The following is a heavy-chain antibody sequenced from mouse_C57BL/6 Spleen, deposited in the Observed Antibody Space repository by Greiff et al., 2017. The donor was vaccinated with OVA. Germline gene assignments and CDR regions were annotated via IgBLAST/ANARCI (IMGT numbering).Heavy chain of an antibody. J-gene: IGHJ2*01. D-gene: IGHD1-1*01. CDR2: IYPRSGNT. V-gene: IGHV1-81*01. CDR3: ARSPTVVANDY. CDR1: GYTFTSYG. Sequence: VKLMESGAELARPGASVKLSCKASGYTFTSYGISWVKQRTGQGLEWIGEIYPRSGNTYYNEKFKGKATLTADKSSSTAYMELRSLTSEDSAVYFCARSPTVVANDYWGQGTTLTVSS.